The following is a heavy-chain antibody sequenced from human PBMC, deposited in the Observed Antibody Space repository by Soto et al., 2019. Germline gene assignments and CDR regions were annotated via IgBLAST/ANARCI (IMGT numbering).Heavy chain of an antibody. Sequence: GGSLRLSCAASGFTFSSYWMSWVRQAPGKGLEWVANIKQDGSEKYYVDSVKGRFTISRDNAKNSLYLQMNSLRAEDTAVYYCAREIRLYYDFWSGYYGYDAFDIWGQGTMVTVSS. CDR2: IKQDGSEK. CDR1: GFTFSSYW. V-gene: IGHV3-7*03. J-gene: IGHJ3*02. D-gene: IGHD3-3*01. CDR3: AREIRLYYDFWSGYYGYDAFDI.